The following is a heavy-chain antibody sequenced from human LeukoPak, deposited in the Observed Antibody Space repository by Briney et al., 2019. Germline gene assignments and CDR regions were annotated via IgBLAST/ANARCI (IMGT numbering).Heavy chain of an antibody. CDR2: IYYSGST. CDR3: ARQAYCSSTSCYKLDQ. Sequence: KPSETLSLTCTVSGGSISSYYWSWIRQPPGKGLEWIGYIYYSGSTYYNPSLKSRVTISVDTSRNQFSLRLNSMTAADTSVYYCARQAYCSSTSCYKLDQWGQGTLVTVSS. J-gene: IGHJ4*02. CDR1: GGSISSYY. D-gene: IGHD2-2*02. V-gene: IGHV4-59*08.